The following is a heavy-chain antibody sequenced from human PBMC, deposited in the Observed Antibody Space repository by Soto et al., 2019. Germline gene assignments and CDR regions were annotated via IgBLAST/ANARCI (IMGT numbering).Heavy chain of an antibody. CDR2: FDPEDGET. J-gene: IGHJ5*02. D-gene: IGHD3-22*01. Sequence: ASVKVSCKVSGYTLTELSMHWVRQAPGKGLEWMGGFDPEDGETIYAQKFQGRVTMTKDTSTDTAYMELSSLRSEDTAVYYCATDSYYDSSGYYSWGQGTLVTVSS. CDR1: GYTLTELS. V-gene: IGHV1-24*01. CDR3: ATDSYYDSSGYYS.